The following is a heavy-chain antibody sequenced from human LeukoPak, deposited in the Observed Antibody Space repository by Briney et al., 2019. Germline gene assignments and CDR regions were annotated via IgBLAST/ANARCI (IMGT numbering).Heavy chain of an antibody. Sequence: GSLRLFRSGFGFTLQSKYINLVPPAPGKGLEWVSVIYSGGSTYYANSVKGRFTISRDNSKNTLYLQMNSLRAEDTAVYYCARDAYWGQGTLVTVSS. J-gene: IGHJ4*02. CDR3: ARDAY. CDR1: GFTLQSKY. V-gene: IGHV3-66*01. CDR2: IYSGGST.